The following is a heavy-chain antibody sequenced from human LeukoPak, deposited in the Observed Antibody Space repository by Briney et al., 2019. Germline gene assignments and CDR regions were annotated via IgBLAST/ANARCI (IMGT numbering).Heavy chain of an antibody. V-gene: IGHV5-51*01. CDR3: ACREFYSPWPGP. J-gene: IGHJ5*02. Sequence: GESLKISCKGSGYSFTSYAIAWVRQTPGKGLEWMGVIYPGDSRTRYNPSFEGQVTISADKSINTAYLQWSSLKASDTAKYYCACREFYSPWPGPWGQGTLVTVSS. D-gene: IGHD5-18*01. CDR2: IYPGDSRT. CDR1: GYSFTSYA.